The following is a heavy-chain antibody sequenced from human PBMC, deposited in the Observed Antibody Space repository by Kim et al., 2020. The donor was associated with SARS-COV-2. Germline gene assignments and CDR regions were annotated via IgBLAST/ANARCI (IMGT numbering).Heavy chain of an antibody. J-gene: IGHJ6*02. CDR3: ARHMVYYGSGRNSPTLYYYYGMDV. Sequence: GESLKISCKGSGYSFTSYWISWVRQMPGKGLEWMGRIDPSDSYTNYSPSFQGHVTISADKSISTAYLQWSSLKASDTAMYYCARHMVYYGSGRNSPTLYYYYGMDVWGQGTTVTVSS. V-gene: IGHV5-10-1*01. CDR2: IDPSDSYT. CDR1: GYSFTSYW. D-gene: IGHD3-10*01.